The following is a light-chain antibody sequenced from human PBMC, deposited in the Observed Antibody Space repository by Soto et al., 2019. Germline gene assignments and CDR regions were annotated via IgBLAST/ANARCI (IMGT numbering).Light chain of an antibody. J-gene: IGKJ1*01. CDR3: QGYGNSRT. V-gene: IGKV3-20*01. CDR2: GAS. Sequence: EVVLTQSPGTLSLSPGDRASLSCRASQNVRNNYIGWYQQKPGQAPRLLIYGASIRATGIPDRFSGSGSGTDFTLTISRLEPEDFAVYYCQGYGNSRTFGQVTKVEIK. CDR1: QNVRNNY.